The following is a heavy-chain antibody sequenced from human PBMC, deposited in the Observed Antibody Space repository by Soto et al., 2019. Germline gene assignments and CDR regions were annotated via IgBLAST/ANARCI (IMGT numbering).Heavy chain of an antibody. CDR1: GFSFSSYS. J-gene: IGHJ6*01. CDR2: ISYDGSNK. Sequence: GGSLRLSGAASGFSFSSYSIHWVRHAPCKGLDWVAVISYDGSNKYYADSVKGRFTICRDNSKNTLYLQMNRLRAEDTAVYYSASLTYYDFLSGYYDQNYGMDGRPQGYSVPLSP. D-gene: IGHD3-3*01. CDR3: ASLTYYDFLSGYYDQNYGMDG. V-gene: IGHV3-30-3*01.